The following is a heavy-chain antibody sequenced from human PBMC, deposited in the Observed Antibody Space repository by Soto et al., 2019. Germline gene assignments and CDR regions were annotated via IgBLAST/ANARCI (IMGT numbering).Heavy chain of an antibody. Sequence: GGSLRLSCAASGFTSSSYNMNWVRQAPGKGLEWVSYISSSSSTIYYADSVKGRFTISRDNAKNSLYLQMNSLRDEDTAVYYCARVYYYDSSGHDYWGQGTLVTVSS. CDR1: GFTSSSYN. CDR2: ISSSSSTI. D-gene: IGHD3-22*01. V-gene: IGHV3-48*02. CDR3: ARVYYYDSSGHDY. J-gene: IGHJ4*02.